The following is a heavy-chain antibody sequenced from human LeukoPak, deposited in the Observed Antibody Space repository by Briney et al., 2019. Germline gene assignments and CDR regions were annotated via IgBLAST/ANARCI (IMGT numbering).Heavy chain of an antibody. CDR2: LYQTDST. CDR1: GYSISSGYY. D-gene: IGHD3-3*01. V-gene: IGHV4-38-2*01. CDR3: AGSGYSTFDY. J-gene: IGHJ4*02. Sequence: SETLSLTCAVSGYSISSGYYWGWLRQPPGKGLEWIGSLYQTDSTYYSPSLKSRVTISIDTSKNQFSLKLGSVTAADTAVYYCAGSGYSTFDYWGQGTLVTVSS.